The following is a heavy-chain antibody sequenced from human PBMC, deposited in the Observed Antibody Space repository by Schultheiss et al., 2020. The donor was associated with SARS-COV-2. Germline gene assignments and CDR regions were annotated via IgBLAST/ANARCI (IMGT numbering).Heavy chain of an antibody. CDR2: IYYSGST. V-gene: IGHV4-59*12. CDR1: GGSISSYY. J-gene: IGHJ4*02. CDR3: ARGRESPYSGFDY. Sequence: SETLSLTCTVSGGSISSYYWSWIRQPPGKGLEWIGYIYYSGSTNYNPSLKSRVTISVDTSKNQFSLKLSSVTAADTAVYYCARGRESPYSGFDYWGQGTLVTVSS. D-gene: IGHD1-26*01.